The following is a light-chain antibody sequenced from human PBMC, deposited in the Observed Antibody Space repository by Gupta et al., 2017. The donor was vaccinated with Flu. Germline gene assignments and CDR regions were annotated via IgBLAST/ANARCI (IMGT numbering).Light chain of an antibody. CDR2: GNN. V-gene: IGLV1-40*01. CDR3: QSYAFSLDGYG. CDR1: SSNIGAGYD. J-gene: IGLJ1*01. Sequence: VTISCSGRSSNIGAGYDVHWYQQTAGTAPKLLIFGNNNRPSGVPDRFSASKSGTSASLAIAGLQAEDEADYYCQSYAFSLDGYGCGSGTRVTVL.